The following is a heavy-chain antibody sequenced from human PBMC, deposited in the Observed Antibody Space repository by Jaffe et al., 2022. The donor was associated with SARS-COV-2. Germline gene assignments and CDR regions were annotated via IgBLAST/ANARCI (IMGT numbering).Heavy chain of an antibody. CDR3: ARSSGLY. J-gene: IGHJ4*02. V-gene: IGHV3-48*01. CDR1: GSTISGYS. CDR2: IMGSDDVI. Sequence: EVQLVESGGGLVQPGGSLRLSCAASGSTISGYSMNWARQAPGKGLEWVAYIMGSDDVIYYAESVKGRFTISKDIAKNSLYLQMNSLRAEDTAVYYCARSSGLYWGQGTLVTVSS. D-gene: IGHD6-19*01.